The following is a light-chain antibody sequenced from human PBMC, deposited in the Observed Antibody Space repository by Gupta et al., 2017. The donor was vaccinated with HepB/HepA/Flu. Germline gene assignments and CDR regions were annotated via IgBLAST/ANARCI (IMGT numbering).Light chain of an antibody. Sequence: ATQMTQSPSSLSASVGDRVTITCRASQGIRNELGWYQQRPGQAPKLLIYAASTLQGGVPPRFSGSGSGTDFTLTISSLQPEDFATYYCLQDNNYPRTFGQGTKVEVK. V-gene: IGKV1-6*01. J-gene: IGKJ1*01. CDR3: LQDNNYPRT. CDR2: AAS. CDR1: QGIRNE.